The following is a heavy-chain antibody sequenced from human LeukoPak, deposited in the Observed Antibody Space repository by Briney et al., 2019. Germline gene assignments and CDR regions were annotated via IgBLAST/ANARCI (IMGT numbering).Heavy chain of an antibody. CDR1: GFTFSSYE. D-gene: IGHD6-25*01. Sequence: PGGSLRLSCAASGFTFSSYEMNWVRQAPGKGLEWISYISGSGTVTHYADSVEGRFTISRDNTKNSLYLQMNSLRGEDTAVYYCARDGTPIHSSGWVYMDVWGKGTTVTISS. CDR2: ISGSGTVT. V-gene: IGHV3-48*03. J-gene: IGHJ6*04. CDR3: ARDGTPIHSSGWVYMDV.